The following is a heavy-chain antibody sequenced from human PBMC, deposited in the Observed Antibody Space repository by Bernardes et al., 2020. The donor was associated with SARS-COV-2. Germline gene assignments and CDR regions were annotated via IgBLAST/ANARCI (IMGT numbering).Heavy chain of an antibody. CDR3: AASVVTSGGYDF. V-gene: IGHV3-53*01. Sequence: GGSLRLSCAASGFSVSSKFMMWVRQAPGKGLEWVSVIFGGGEIYHADSVKGRFTTSRDNSKNTLSLQMDSLRAEDTALYYCAASVVTSGGYDFWGQGTLVTVSS. CDR2: IFGGGEI. J-gene: IGHJ4*02. D-gene: IGHD2-15*01. CDR1: GFSVSSKF.